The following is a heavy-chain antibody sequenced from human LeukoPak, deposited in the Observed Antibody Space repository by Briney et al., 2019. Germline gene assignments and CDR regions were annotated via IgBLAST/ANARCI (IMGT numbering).Heavy chain of an antibody. Sequence: SETLSLTCAVYGGSFSGYYWSWIRQPPGKGLEWIGEINHSGSTNYNPSLKSRVTTSVDTSKKQFSLKLSSVTAADTAVYYCARESIYSDYWGQGTLVTVSS. CDR3: ARESIYSDY. D-gene: IGHD6-6*01. CDR1: GGSFSGYY. J-gene: IGHJ4*02. CDR2: INHSGST. V-gene: IGHV4-34*01.